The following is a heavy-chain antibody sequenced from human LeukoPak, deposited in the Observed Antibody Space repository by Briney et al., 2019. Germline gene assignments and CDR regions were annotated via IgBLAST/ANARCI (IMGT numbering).Heavy chain of an antibody. CDR3: AREGDYYDSSGLFDY. D-gene: IGHD3-22*01. J-gene: IGHJ4*02. V-gene: IGHV4-61*08. CDR2: IHYSGSI. Sequence: SETLSLTCAVSGGSISSGGYSWSWIRQPPGKGLEWIGYIHYSGSINYNPSLKSRVIISVDTSKNQFSLKLSSVTAADTAVYYCAREGDYYDSSGLFDYWGQGTLVTVSS. CDR1: GGSISSGGYS.